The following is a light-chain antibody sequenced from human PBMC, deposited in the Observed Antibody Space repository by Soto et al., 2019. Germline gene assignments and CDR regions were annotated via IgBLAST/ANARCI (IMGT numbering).Light chain of an antibody. CDR2: AAS. CDR1: QGISSY. V-gene: IGKV1-9*01. CDR3: QQLNSYPSLT. J-gene: IGKJ4*01. Sequence: DIQLTQSPSTLPASVGDRVTITFRSSQGISSYLAWYQQKPGKAPKLLIYAASTLQSGVPSRFSGSGSGTEFTLTISSLQPEDFATYYCQQLNSYPSLTFGGGTKVDIK.